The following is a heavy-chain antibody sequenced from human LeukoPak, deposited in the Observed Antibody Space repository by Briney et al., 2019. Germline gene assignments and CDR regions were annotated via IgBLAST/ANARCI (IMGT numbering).Heavy chain of an antibody. Sequence: SETLSLTCAVSGYSISSGYYWGWIRQPPGKGLEWIGRIYHSGSTYYNPSLKSRVTISVDTSKNQFSLKLGSVTAADTAVYYCARHSIVVVTAGYFDLWGRGTLVTVSS. CDR1: GYSISSGYY. CDR2: IYHSGST. J-gene: IGHJ2*01. CDR3: ARHSIVVVTAGYFDL. D-gene: IGHD2-21*02. V-gene: IGHV4-38-2*01.